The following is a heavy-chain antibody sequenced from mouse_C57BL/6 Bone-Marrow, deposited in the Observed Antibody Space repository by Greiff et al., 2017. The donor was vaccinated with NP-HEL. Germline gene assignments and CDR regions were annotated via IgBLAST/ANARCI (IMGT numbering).Heavy chain of an antibody. CDR3: ARSRNGYIFMDY. CDR1: GYTFTSYW. D-gene: IGHD2-2*01. CDR2: IHPNSGST. J-gene: IGHJ4*01. V-gene: IGHV1-64*01. Sequence: LVESGAELVKPGASVKLSCKASGYTFTSYWMHWVKQRPGQGLEWIGMIHPNSGSTNYNEKFKSKATLTVDKSSSTAYMQLSSLTSEDSAVYYCARSRNGYIFMDYWGQGTSVTVSS.